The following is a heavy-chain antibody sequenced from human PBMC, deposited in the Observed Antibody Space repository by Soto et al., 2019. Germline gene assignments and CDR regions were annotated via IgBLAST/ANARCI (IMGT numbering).Heavy chain of an antibody. CDR1: GDSVSSGSYY. CDR2: IYYSGTT. Sequence: SETLSLTCTVSGDSVSSGSYYWSWIRQPPGKGLEWIGYIYYSGTTNYNPSLKSRVTISVDTSENQFSLKLTSVTAADTAVYYCARGPSYHTTAYYEVVRSSIRFDPWGQGTLVTVSS. J-gene: IGHJ5*02. D-gene: IGHD3-22*01. V-gene: IGHV4-61*01. CDR3: ARGPSYHTTAYYEVVRSSIRFDP.